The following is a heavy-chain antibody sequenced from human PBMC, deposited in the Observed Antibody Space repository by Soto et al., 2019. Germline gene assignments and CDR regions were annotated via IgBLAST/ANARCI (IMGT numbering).Heavy chain of an antibody. V-gene: IGHV1-69*06. CDR3: VGNYYDSSGYYQPIDY. CDR1: GGTFSSYA. CDR2: IIPIFGTA. Sequence: QVQLVQSGAEVKKPGSSVKVSCKASGGTFSSYAISWVRQAPGQGLEWMGGIIPIFGTANYAQKFQGRVTITADKSTSTAYMELSSLRSEDTAVYYCVGNYYDSSGYYQPIDYWGQGTLVTVSS. D-gene: IGHD3-22*01. J-gene: IGHJ4*02.